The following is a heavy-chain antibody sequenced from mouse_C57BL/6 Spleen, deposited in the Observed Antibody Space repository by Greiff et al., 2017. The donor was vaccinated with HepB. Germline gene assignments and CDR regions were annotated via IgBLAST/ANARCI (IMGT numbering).Heavy chain of an antibody. Sequence: QVQLQQPGAELVKPGASVKLSCKASGYTFTSYWMQWVKQRPGQGLEWIGEIDPSDSYTNYNQKFKGKATLTVDTSSSTAYMQLSSLTSEDSAVYYCARRDYYGSSGYYAMDYWGQGTSVTVSS. CDR2: IDPSDSYT. D-gene: IGHD1-1*01. CDR1: GYTFTSYW. J-gene: IGHJ4*01. CDR3: ARRDYYGSSGYYAMDY. V-gene: IGHV1-50*01.